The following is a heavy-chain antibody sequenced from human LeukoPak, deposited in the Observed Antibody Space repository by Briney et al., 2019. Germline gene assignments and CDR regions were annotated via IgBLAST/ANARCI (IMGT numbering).Heavy chain of an antibody. CDR1: GGSISSSSYY. Sequence: SETLSLTCTVSGGSISSSSYYWGWIRQPPGKGLEWIGSIYYSGSTYYNPSLKSRVTISVDTSKNQFSLKLSSVTAADPAVYYCARDLQTPDTASGHWFDPWGQGTLVTVSS. J-gene: IGHJ5*02. D-gene: IGHD5-18*01. CDR3: ARDLQTPDTASGHWFDP. CDR2: IYYSGST. V-gene: IGHV4-39*07.